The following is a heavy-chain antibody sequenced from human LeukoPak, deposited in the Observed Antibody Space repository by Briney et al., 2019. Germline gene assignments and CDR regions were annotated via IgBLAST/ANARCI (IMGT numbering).Heavy chain of an antibody. Sequence: PGPSLRLSCAGSGFTSNQYWMTWVRQAPGKGLEWVDNIKEDGSEKNYVDSVKGRFTISRDNAKNSRYLQMNSLRVEDTAVYYCGRGIAVAYWGQGTLVTVSS. V-gene: IGHV3-7*01. CDR1: GFTSNQYW. D-gene: IGHD6-13*01. CDR3: GRGIAVAY. CDR2: IKEDGSEK. J-gene: IGHJ4*02.